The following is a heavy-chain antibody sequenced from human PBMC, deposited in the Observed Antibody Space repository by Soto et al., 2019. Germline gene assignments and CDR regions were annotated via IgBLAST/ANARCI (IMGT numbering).Heavy chain of an antibody. D-gene: IGHD6-19*01. CDR1: GGSISSGGYY. CDR2: IYYSGST. Sequence: SETLSLTCTVSGGSISSGGYYWSWIRQHPGKGLEWIGYIYYSGSTYYNPSLKSRVTISVDTSKNQFSLKLSSVTAADTAVYYWARVLSAVDYGMDGWGQGTTVTVSS. CDR3: ARVLSAVDYGMDG. V-gene: IGHV4-31*03. J-gene: IGHJ6*02.